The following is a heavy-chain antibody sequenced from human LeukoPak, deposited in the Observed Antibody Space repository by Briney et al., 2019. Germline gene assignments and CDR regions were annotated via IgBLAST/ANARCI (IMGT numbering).Heavy chain of an antibody. V-gene: IGHV3-33*01. CDR2: IWYDGSNK. CDR1: AFTFSSYG. D-gene: IGHD3/OR15-3a*01. CDR3: ARGTGQGLDL. Sequence: GRSLRLSCAASAFTFSSYGMHWVRQAPGKGLEWVALIWYDGSNKYYADSVKGRFTISRDTSKNTVYLQMNSLRADDTAVYYCARGTGQGLDLWGRGTLVTVSS. J-gene: IGHJ2*01.